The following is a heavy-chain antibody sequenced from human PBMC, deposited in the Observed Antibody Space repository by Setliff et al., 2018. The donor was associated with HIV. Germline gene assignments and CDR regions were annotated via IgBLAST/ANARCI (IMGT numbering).Heavy chain of an antibody. J-gene: IGHJ6*02. CDR1: GGSISSGTYY. CDR3: VREGGRITMVRGVPSGGLDG. V-gene: IGHV4-61*02. D-gene: IGHD3-10*01. Sequence: PSETLSLTCTVSGGSISSGTYYWSWIRQPADKGLEWIGRIYASGSTNYNPSLRSRVAISVDTSKNHFSLNLSSVTAADTAVYYCVREGGRITMVRGVPSGGLDGWGQGTTVTVSS. CDR2: IYASGST.